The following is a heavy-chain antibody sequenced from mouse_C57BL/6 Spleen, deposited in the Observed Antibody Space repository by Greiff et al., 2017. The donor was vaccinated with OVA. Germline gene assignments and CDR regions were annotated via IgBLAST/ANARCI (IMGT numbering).Heavy chain of an antibody. CDR3: ARRGGLWPSALDY. CDR1: GYTFTSYW. CDR2: IYPSDSET. Sequence: QVQLQQPGAELVRPGSSVKLSCKASGYTFTSYWMDWVKQRPGQGLEWIGNIYPSDSETHYNQKFKDKSTLTVDKSSSTAYMQLNSLTSEDSAVSYCARRGGLWPSALDYWGQGTTLTVSS. V-gene: IGHV1-61*01. J-gene: IGHJ2*01. D-gene: IGHD1-1*02.